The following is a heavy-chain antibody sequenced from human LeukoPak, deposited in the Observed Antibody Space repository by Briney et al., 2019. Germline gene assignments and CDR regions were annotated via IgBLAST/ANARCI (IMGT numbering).Heavy chain of an antibody. Sequence: GGSLRLSCAASGFTFSSYSMNWVRQAPGKGLEWVSSISSSSSYIYYADSVKGRFTISRDNAKNSLYLQMNSLRAEDTAVYYCARAYDYVWGSYRYSFDYWGREPWSPSPQ. J-gene: IGHJ4*02. CDR1: GFTFSSYS. CDR2: ISSSSSYI. V-gene: IGHV3-21*01. CDR3: ARAYDYVWGSYRYSFDY. D-gene: IGHD3-16*02.